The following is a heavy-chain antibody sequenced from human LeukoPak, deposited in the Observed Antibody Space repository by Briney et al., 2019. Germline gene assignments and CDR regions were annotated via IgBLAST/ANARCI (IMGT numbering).Heavy chain of an antibody. J-gene: IGHJ3*02. CDR1: GFTLSDYS. D-gene: IGHD3-3*01. CDR3: ARDHESDSEWDAFDI. V-gene: IGHV3-21*01. CDR2: ISSVSSYI. Sequence: GESLRLSCAASGFTLSDYSMNWVRQAPGKGLEWVSSISSVSSYIYYADSVEGRFTISRDNAKNSLYLQLNSLRAEDTAVYYCARDHESDSEWDAFDIWGQGTMVIVSS.